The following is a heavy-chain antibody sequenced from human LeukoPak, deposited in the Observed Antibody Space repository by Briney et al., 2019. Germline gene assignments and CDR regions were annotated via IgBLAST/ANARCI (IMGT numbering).Heavy chain of an antibody. CDR3: ARDPARYYDSSGYYPGY. Sequence: GASVKVSCKASGYTFTSYAMHWVRQAPGQRLEWMGWINAGNGNTKYSQKFQGRVTITRDTSASTAYMELSSLRSEDTAVYYCARDPARYYDSSGYYPGYWGQGTLVTVSS. V-gene: IGHV1-3*01. CDR2: INAGNGNT. CDR1: GYTFTSYA. D-gene: IGHD3-22*01. J-gene: IGHJ4*02.